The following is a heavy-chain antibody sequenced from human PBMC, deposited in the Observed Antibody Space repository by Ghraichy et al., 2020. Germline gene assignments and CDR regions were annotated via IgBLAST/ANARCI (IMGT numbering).Heavy chain of an antibody. V-gene: IGHV1-8*01. J-gene: IGHJ3*02. Sequence: ASVKVSCKASGYTFTSYDINWVRQATGQGLEWMGWMNPNSANTGYAQKFQGRVTMTRNTSISTPYMELSSLRSEDTAVYYCARVRLDDYGDFDAFDIWGQGTMVTVSS. D-gene: IGHD4-17*01. CDR1: GYTFTSYD. CDR2: MNPNSANT. CDR3: ARVRLDDYGDFDAFDI.